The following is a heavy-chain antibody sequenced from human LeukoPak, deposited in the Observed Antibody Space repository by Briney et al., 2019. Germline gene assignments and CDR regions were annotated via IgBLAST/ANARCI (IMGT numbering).Heavy chain of an antibody. CDR2: ISYDGSNK. Sequence: GGSLRLSCAASGFTFSSYAMHWVRQAPGKGLEWVAVISYDGSNKYYADSVKGRFTISRDNSKNTLYLQMNSLRAEDTAVYYCARAHPVQGSGGSPSDAFDIWGQGTMVTVSS. J-gene: IGHJ3*02. V-gene: IGHV3-30-3*01. D-gene: IGHD2-15*01. CDR3: ARAHPVQGSGGSPSDAFDI. CDR1: GFTFSSYA.